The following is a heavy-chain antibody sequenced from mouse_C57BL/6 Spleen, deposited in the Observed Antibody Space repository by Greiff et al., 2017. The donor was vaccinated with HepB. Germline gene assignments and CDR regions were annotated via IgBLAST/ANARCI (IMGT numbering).Heavy chain of an antibody. CDR3: AREGVLCLYFDY. D-gene: IGHD1-1*02. V-gene: IGHV1-53*01. Sequence: QVQLKQPGTELVKPGASVKLSCKASGYTFTSYWMHWVKQRPGQGLEWIGNINPSNGGTNYNEKFKSKATLTVDKSSSTAYMQLSSLTSEDSAVYYCAREGVLCLYFDYWGQGTTLTVSS. CDR2: INPSNGGT. J-gene: IGHJ2*01. CDR1: GYTFTSYW.